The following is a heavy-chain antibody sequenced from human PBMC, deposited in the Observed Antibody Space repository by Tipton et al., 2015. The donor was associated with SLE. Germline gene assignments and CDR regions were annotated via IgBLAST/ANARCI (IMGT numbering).Heavy chain of an antibody. Sequence: TLSLTCTVSGGSISTSSYYWGWIRQPPGKGLEWIGTMYYTGSSYYNPSLKSRVTISMDTSENQFSLKLSSVTAADTAVYYCARGRGYIVFGNWSQGILVTVSS. CDR2: MYYTGSS. J-gene: IGHJ4*02. V-gene: IGHV4-39*01. D-gene: IGHD5-12*01. CDR3: ARGRGYIVFGN. CDR1: GGSISTSSYY.